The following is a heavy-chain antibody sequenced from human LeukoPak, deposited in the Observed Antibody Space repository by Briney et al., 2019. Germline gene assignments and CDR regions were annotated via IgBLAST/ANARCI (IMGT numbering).Heavy chain of an antibody. V-gene: IGHV3-33*01. CDR1: GFTFSSYG. Sequence: GGSLRLSCAASGFTFSSYGMHWVRQAPGKGLEWVAVIWYDGSNKYYADSVRGRFTISRDNSKNTLYLQMNSLRSEDTAVYYCARDLSPHPPPDYSANWFDPWGQGTLVTVSS. D-gene: IGHD4-11*01. J-gene: IGHJ5*02. CDR3: ARDLSPHPPPDYSANWFDP. CDR2: IWYDGSNK.